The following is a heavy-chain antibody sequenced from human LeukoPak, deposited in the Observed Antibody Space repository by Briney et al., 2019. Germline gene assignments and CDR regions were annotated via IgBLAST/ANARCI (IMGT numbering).Heavy chain of an antibody. Sequence: ASVKVSCKASGYTFTSYYMHWVRQAPGQGLEWMGIINPSGGSTSYAQKFQGRVTMTRDTSTSTVYMELSSLRSEDTAVYYCARDGYMSNYYDSSGYNFPLDYWGQGTLVTVSS. D-gene: IGHD3-22*01. CDR3: ARDGYMSNYYDSSGYNFPLDY. J-gene: IGHJ4*02. CDR2: INPSGGST. V-gene: IGHV1-46*01. CDR1: GYTFTSYY.